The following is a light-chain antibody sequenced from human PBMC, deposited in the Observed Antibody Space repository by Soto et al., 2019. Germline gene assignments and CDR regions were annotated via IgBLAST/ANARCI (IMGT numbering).Light chain of an antibody. Sequence: QSVLTQPASVSGSPGQWITVSCTGTSSDIGGYNYVSWYQQHPGKAPKLMVYEVTNRPSGVSDRFSGSKSGNTASLTISGLQADDEGYYYCSSYTSSRSLYVFGTGTKLTVL. CDR3: SSYTSSRSLYV. CDR1: SSDIGGYNY. CDR2: EVT. J-gene: IGLJ1*01. V-gene: IGLV2-14*01.